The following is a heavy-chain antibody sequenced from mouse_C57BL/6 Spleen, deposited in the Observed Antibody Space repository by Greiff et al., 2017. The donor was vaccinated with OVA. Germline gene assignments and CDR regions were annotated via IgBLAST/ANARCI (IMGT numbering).Heavy chain of an antibody. Sequence: QVQLQQPGAELVKPGASVKMSFKASGYTFTSYWITWVKQRPGQGLEWIGDIYPGSGSTNYNEKFKSKATLTVDTSSSTAYMQLSSLTSEDSAVYYCARSWLEGAWFAYWGQGTLVTVSA. CDR3: ARSWLEGAWFAY. CDR2: IYPGSGST. J-gene: IGHJ3*01. D-gene: IGHD2-2*01. V-gene: IGHV1-55*01. CDR1: GYTFTSYW.